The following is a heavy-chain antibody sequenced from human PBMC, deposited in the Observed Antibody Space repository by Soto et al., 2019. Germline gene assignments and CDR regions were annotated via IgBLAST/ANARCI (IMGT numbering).Heavy chain of an antibody. J-gene: IGHJ3*02. CDR2: IIPMLGVR. D-gene: IGHD2-21*01. Sequence: QVQLVQSGAEVKKPGSSVKVSCKDSGGTFSTYSMFWVRQAPGQGLEWMGRIIPMLGVRNYAQRFQDRVMITADKSTSTVHMELSSLRSEDTALYYCTIGSWSGEVFDIWGQGTMVTVSS. CDR3: TIGSWSGEVFDI. CDR1: GGTFSTYS. V-gene: IGHV1-69*02.